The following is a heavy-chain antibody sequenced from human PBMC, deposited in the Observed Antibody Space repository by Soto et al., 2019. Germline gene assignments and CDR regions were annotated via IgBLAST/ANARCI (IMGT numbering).Heavy chain of an antibody. J-gene: IGHJ6*02. CDR2: IIPIFGTA. D-gene: IGHD2-2*01. V-gene: IGHV1-69*14. CDR3: ARHGPAAGYYYGMDV. CDR1: GGTFSSYA. Sequence: QVQLVQSGAEVKKPGSSVKVSCKASGGTFSSYAISWVRQAPGQGLEWMGGIIPIFGTANYAQKFQGRVTINAAKSTSTAYMKLSSLRSADTDVYYCARHGPAAGYYYGMDVWGQGTTVTVSS.